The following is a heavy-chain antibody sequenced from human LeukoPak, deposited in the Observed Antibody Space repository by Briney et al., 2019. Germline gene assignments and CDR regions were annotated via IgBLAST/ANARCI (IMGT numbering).Heavy chain of an antibody. CDR2: INPSGGSR. V-gene: IGHV1-46*01. D-gene: IGHD2-2*01. CDR1: GYTFTSYY. CDR3: ARESRYCSSTSCYGGFDYYYGMDV. J-gene: IGHJ6*04. Sequence: ASVKVSCKASGYTFTSYYMHWVRQAPGQGLEWMGIINPSGGSRSYAQKFQGRVTMTRDTSTSTVYMELSSLRSEDTAVYYCARESRYCSSTSCYGGFDYYYGMDVWGKGTTVTVSS.